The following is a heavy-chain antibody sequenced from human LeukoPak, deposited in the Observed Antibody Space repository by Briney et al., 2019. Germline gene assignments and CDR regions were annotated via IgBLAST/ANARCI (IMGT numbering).Heavy chain of an antibody. Sequence: GGSLRLSCAASGFTFSSYEMNWVRQAPWKGLEWVSYISNSGTAIYYADSVKGRFTISRDNAKSSLYLQMNSLRAEDTAVYYCARAGYSMDTEYFQHWGQGTLVTVSS. CDR3: ARAGYSMDTEYFQH. CDR2: ISNSGTAI. CDR1: GFTFSSYE. J-gene: IGHJ1*01. V-gene: IGHV3-48*03. D-gene: IGHD5-18*01.